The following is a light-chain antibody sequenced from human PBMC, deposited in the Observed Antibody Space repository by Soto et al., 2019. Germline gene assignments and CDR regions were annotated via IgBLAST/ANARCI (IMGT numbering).Light chain of an antibody. Sequence: DIQMTQSPSALSASVGERVTLTCRASESIDNWLAWYQQKPGRAPKLLIFRASTLQTGVPSRFSGSGSGTEFSLTIRTLQPDDSATYIYQEHKTSYTFGQVTKLEIK. CDR3: QEHKTSYT. V-gene: IGKV1-5*03. CDR1: ESIDNW. J-gene: IGKJ2*01. CDR2: RAS.